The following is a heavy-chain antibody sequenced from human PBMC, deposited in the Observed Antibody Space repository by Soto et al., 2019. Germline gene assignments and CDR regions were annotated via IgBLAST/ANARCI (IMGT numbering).Heavy chain of an antibody. J-gene: IGHJ4*02. CDR1: GYTFTGYY. Sequence: ASVKVSCKASGYTFTGYYMHWVRQAPGQGLEWMGWINPNSGGTNYAQNFQGWVTMTRDTSISTAYMEVTRLRSDDTAVYYCARGTYFDYWGQGTLVTVS. V-gene: IGHV1-2*04. CDR3: ARGTYFDY. CDR2: INPNSGGT. D-gene: IGHD3-16*01.